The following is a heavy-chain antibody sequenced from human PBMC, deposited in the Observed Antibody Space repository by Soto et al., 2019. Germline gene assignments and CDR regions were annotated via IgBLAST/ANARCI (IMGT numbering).Heavy chain of an antibody. CDR1: GGSISSSSYY. J-gene: IGHJ4*02. V-gene: IGHV4-39*01. D-gene: IGHD3-3*01. Sequence: SETLSLTCTVSGGSISSSSYYWGWIRQPPGKGLEWIGSLYYSGSTYYNPSLKSRVTISVDTSNNQFSLKLSSVTAADTAVYYCARHRRTGIQKSHPFFFDYWGQGTLVTVSA. CDR3: ARHRRTGIQKSHPFFFDY. CDR2: LYYSGST.